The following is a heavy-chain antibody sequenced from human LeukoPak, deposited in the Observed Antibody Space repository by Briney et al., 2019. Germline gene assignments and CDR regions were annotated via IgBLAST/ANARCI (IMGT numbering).Heavy chain of an antibody. J-gene: IGHJ4*02. CDR2: IYGGGST. V-gene: IGHV3-66*01. D-gene: IGHD6-13*01. CDR3: ARDLYSGLYYFDY. Sequence: PGGSLRLSCEASGFTVSSNYMNWVRQAPGKGLEWVSVIYGGGSTYYADSVKGRFTISRDNSKNTLYLQMNSLRADDTAVYYCARDLYSGLYYFDYWGQGTLVSVSS. CDR1: GFTVSSNY.